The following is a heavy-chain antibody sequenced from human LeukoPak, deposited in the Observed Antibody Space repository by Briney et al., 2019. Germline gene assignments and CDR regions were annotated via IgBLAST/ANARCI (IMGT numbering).Heavy chain of an antibody. Sequence: GGSLRLSCAASGFTVSSNYMSSVRHAPGKGMGWVSFIYSGGSTTYADSVKGRFTITRHNSKNTLYLQMNSLRAEDTAVYYCARGKSSGWYAVFDYWGQGTLVTVSS. CDR2: IYSGGST. CDR3: ARGKSSGWYAVFDY. V-gene: IGHV3-53*04. J-gene: IGHJ4*02. CDR1: GFTVSSNY. D-gene: IGHD6-19*01.